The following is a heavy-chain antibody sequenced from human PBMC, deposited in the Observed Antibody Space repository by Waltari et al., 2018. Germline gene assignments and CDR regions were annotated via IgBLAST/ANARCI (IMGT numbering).Heavy chain of an antibody. Sequence: QVQLVQSGAAVKKPGSSVTVSCKASGGPFSSYAISWVRRAPGQGIEWMGGIIPIFGTANYAQKFQGRVTITADESTSTAYRELSSLRAEDTAVYYCARTRSWGSGSYYLMAYIDYWGQGTLVTVSS. D-gene: IGHD3-10*01. CDR1: GGPFSSYA. CDR2: IIPIFGTA. CDR3: ARTRSWGSGSYYLMAYIDY. J-gene: IGHJ4*02. V-gene: IGHV1-69*01.